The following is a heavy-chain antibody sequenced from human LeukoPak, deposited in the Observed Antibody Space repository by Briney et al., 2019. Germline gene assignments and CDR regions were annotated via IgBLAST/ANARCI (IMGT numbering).Heavy chain of an antibody. D-gene: IGHD7-27*01. CDR1: GFTFASYA. J-gene: IGHJ2*01. CDR3: AKDIDWGRFDV. V-gene: IGHV3-23*01. CDR2: VSGSGGST. Sequence: SGGSLRLSCAASGFTFASYAMTWVRQAPGKGLEWVSAVSGSGGSTYSADSVKGRFTISRDNSRNTVYFQLNSLRADDTAVYYCAKDIDWGRFDVWGRGTLVTVSS.